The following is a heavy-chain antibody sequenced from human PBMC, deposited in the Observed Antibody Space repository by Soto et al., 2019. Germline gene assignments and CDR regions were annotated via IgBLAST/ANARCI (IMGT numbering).Heavy chain of an antibody. CDR2: VTHSGTA. J-gene: IGHJ4*02. Sequence: SETLSLTSAVSGVPIDSAAFSLSWIRQPPGKCLEWIGYVTHSGTAYSIPSLNGRLTLSVDSSQTQFSLKLTSVTAADSAFYYCARIHWAQSSLDYWGRGILVTVAS. D-gene: IGHD6-19*01. V-gene: IGHV4-30-2*01. CDR3: ARIHWAQSSLDY. CDR1: GVPIDSAAFS.